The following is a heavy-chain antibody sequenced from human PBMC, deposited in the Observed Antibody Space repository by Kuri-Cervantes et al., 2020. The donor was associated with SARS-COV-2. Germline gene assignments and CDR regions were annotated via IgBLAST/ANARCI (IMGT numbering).Heavy chain of an antibody. CDR1: GYTFTSYY. Sequence: ASVKVSCKASGYTFTSYYMHWVRQAPGQGLEWMGIINPSGGSTSYAQKFQGRVTITTDESTSTAYMELSSLRSEDTAVYYCARGCDYVDWYFDLWGRGTLVTVSS. D-gene: IGHD4-17*01. CDR2: INPSGGST. CDR3: ARGCDYVDWYFDL. J-gene: IGHJ2*01. V-gene: IGHV1-46*01.